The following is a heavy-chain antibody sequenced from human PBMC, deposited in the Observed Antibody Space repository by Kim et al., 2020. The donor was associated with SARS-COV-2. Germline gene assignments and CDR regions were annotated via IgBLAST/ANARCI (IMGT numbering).Heavy chain of an antibody. Sequence: GGSLRLSCAASGFIVSSNYMSWVRQAPGKGLEWVSIIYSGGSTNYADSVKGRFTISRDNSKNTLYLQMNSLRAEDTAVYYCARALGGYFDFWGQGTLVTVSS. V-gene: IGHV3-66*01. CDR2: IYSGGST. CDR1: GFIVSSNY. J-gene: IGHJ4*02. CDR3: ARALGGYFDF.